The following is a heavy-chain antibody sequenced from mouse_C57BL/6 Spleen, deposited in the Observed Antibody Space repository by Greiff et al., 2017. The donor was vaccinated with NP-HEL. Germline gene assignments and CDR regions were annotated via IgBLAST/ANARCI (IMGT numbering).Heavy chain of an antibody. J-gene: IGHJ4*01. D-gene: IGHD2-12*01. CDR3: AIYDVYAMDY. V-gene: IGHV1-69*01. CDR1: GYTFTSYW. Sequence: VQLQQSGAELVMPGASVKLSCKASGYTFTSYWMHWVKQRPGQGLEWIGEIDPSDSYTNYNQKFKGKSTLTVDKSSSTAYMQLSSLTSEDSAVYYCAIYDVYAMDYWGQGTSVTVSS. CDR2: IDPSDSYT.